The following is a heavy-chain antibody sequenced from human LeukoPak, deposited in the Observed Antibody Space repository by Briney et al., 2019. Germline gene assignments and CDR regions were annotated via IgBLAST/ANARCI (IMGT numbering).Heavy chain of an antibody. J-gene: IGHJ3*02. CDR3: ARGQHRVDYSNDGFDI. CDR1: GFTFSSYA. V-gene: IGHV3-30*04. D-gene: IGHD2-2*01. CDR2: ISYDGSNK. Sequence: GGSLRLSCAASGFTFSSYAMHWVRRAPGKGLEWVAVISYDGSNKYYADSVRGRFTISRDNSKNTLYLQMNSLRAEDTAVYYCARGQHRVDYSNDGFDIWGQGTMVTVSS.